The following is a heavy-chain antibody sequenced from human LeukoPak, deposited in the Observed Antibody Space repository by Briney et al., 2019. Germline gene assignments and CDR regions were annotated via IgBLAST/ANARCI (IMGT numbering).Heavy chain of an antibody. CDR2: ISSSGSTI. CDR1: GFTFSSYS. CDR3: ARDRDTAMVTGLFDY. D-gene: IGHD5-18*01. Sequence: GGSLRLSCAASGFTFSSYSMNWVRQAPGKGLEWVSYISSSGSTIYYADSVKGRFTISRDNAKNSLYLQMNSLRAEDTAVYYCARDRDTAMVTGLFDYWGQGTLVTVSS. V-gene: IGHV3-48*04. J-gene: IGHJ4*02.